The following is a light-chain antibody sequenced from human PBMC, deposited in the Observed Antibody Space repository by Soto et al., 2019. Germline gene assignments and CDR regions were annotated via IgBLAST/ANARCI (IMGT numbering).Light chain of an antibody. CDR3: QQYGSSPLT. V-gene: IGKV3-20*01. J-gene: IGKJ4*01. CDR2: GAS. CDR1: QSVSSSY. Sequence: EIGLTQSPGTLSLSPGERATLSCRASQSVSSSYLAWYQQKPGQAPRVLIYGASSRATGIPDRFSGSGSGTDFTLTISRLEPEDFAVYYCQQYGSSPLTFGGGTKVEIK.